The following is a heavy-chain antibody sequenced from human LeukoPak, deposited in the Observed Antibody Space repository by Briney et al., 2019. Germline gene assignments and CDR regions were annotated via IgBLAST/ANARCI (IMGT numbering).Heavy chain of an antibody. J-gene: IGHJ4*02. V-gene: IGHV3-48*03. CDR1: GFTFSSYE. D-gene: IGHD3-3*01. Sequence: GGSLRLSCAASGFTFSSYEMNWVRQAPGKGLEWVSYISSSGSNIYYADSVKGRFTISRDNAKNSLYLQMNSLRAEDTAVYYCARELRFLIDYWGQGTLVTVSS. CDR2: ISSSGSNI. CDR3: ARELRFLIDY.